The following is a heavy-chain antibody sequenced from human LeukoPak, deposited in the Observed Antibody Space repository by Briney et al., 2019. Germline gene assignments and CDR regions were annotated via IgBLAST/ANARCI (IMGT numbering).Heavy chain of an antibody. V-gene: IGHV3-23*01. CDR3: AKDRGYTGYDSGGIDF. J-gene: IGHJ4*02. CDR2: ISYGDGTA. CDR1: GFTFRSYA. Sequence: GGPLRLSCAASGFTFRSYAMNWVRQSPGKGLEWVSSISYGDGTAFYAGSVKGRFTVSRDNSRTILYLQMDSLRAEDTAVYYCAKDRGYTGYDSGGIDFWGQGTLVTVSS. D-gene: IGHD5-12*01.